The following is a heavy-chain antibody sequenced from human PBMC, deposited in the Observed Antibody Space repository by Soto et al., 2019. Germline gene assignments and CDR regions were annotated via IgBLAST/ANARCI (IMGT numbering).Heavy chain of an antibody. J-gene: IGHJ4*02. CDR3: ASVRAYGYDGFY. V-gene: IGHV3-23*01. CDR1: GVTFHVSA. CDR2: ISGSDFST. Sequence: PGRSRLHSWLPSGVTFHVSAMNWVRKAQGKGLEWVAAISGSDFSTFYYDSVKGRFTISRDNPKRTLYLEMNGLRADDTALYYCASVRAYGYDGFYWGQGNLVTVSA. D-gene: IGHD5-12*01.